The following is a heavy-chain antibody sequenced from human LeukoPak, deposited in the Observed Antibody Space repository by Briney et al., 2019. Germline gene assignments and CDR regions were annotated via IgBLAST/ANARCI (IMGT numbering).Heavy chain of an antibody. J-gene: IGHJ4*02. D-gene: IGHD3-3*01. CDR2: INHSGST. Sequence: SETLSLTCAVSGGAFSGYYWSWIRQPPGKGLEWIGEINHSGSTNYNPSLKSRVTISVGTSKNQFSLKLSSVTAADTAAYYCARPHSTFFDQDAAYYFDYWGQGTLVTVSS. CDR3: ARPHSTFFDQDAAYYFDY. CDR1: GGAFSGYY. V-gene: IGHV4-34*01.